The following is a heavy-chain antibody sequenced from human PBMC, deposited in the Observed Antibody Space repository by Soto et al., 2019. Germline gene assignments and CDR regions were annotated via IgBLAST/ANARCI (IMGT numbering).Heavy chain of an antibody. J-gene: IGHJ6*02. CDR1: GYTFTGYY. CDR3: ARGFPVRGVITNYGMDV. D-gene: IGHD3-10*01. Sequence: ASVKVSCKASGYTFTGYYMHWVRQAPGQGLEWMGWINPNSGGTNYAQKFQGWVTMTRDTSISTAYMELSRLRSDDTAVYYCARGFPVRGVITNYGMDVWGQGTTVTVSS. V-gene: IGHV1-2*04. CDR2: INPNSGGT.